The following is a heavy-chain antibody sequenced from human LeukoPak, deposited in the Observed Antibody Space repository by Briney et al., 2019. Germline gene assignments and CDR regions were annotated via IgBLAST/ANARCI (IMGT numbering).Heavy chain of an antibody. CDR2: ISSSGYTI. J-gene: IGHJ4*02. D-gene: IGHD2-15*01. V-gene: IGHV3-48*03. CDR3: AREVAFDYSDY. CDR1: GFTFSGYE. Sequence: GGSLRLSCAASGFTFSGYEMNWVRQAPGQGLEWVSYISSSGYTIYYADSVKGRFTISRDNAKNSLFLQMNSLRAEDTAVYYCAREVAFDYSDYWGQGTLVTVSS.